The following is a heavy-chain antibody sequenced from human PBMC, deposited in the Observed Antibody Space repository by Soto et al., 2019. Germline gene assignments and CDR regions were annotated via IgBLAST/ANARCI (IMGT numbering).Heavy chain of an antibody. D-gene: IGHD5-12*01. V-gene: IGHV3-21*01. CDR2: ISSSSSYI. Sequence: EVQLVESGGGLVKPGGSLRLSCAASGFTFSSYSMNWVRQAPGKGLEWVSSISSSSSYIYYADSVKGRFTISRDNAKNSVYLQMNSLRAEDTAVYYCARIMSGYDLGLLGYWGQGTLVTVSS. CDR1: GFTFSSYS. J-gene: IGHJ4*02. CDR3: ARIMSGYDLGLLGY.